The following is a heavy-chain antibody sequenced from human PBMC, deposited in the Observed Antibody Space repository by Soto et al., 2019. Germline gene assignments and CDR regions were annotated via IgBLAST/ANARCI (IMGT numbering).Heavy chain of an antibody. D-gene: IGHD3-10*01. CDR2: ISKDGSKK. J-gene: IGHJ3*02. CDR3: ANPSGYYFGLGSHDEASDM. V-gene: IGHV3-30*18. Sequence: QVQLVESGGGVVQPGRSLRLSCAASGFMFSGFGMHWVRQAPGKGLQWVAGISKDGSKKYYADSVKGRFTISRDNSKKTLYLQMNSLRAEDTAVYYCANPSGYYFGLGSHDEASDMWGQGTGVTVSS. CDR1: GFMFSGFG.